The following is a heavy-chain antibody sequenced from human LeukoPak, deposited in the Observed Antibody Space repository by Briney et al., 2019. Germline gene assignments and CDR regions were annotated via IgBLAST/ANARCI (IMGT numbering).Heavy chain of an antibody. D-gene: IGHD1-1*01. J-gene: IGHJ1*01. CDR1: GFTFSNYA. CDR2: ISYDGSKE. CDR3: ARALSQQLIRYSQD. V-gene: IGHV3-30-3*01. Sequence: PGRSLRLSCAASGFTFSNYAIHWVRQAPGKGLEWVAVISYDGSKEYYTDSVKGRFTISRDNSKSTLYLQVNSLRADDTAVYYCARALSQQLIRYSQDWGQGTLVTVSS.